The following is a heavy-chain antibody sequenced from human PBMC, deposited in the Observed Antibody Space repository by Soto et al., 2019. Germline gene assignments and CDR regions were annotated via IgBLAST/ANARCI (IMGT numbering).Heavy chain of an antibody. J-gene: IGHJ6*02. CDR1: GGSISAGDHY. CDR3: ARCGFCYSDYYGIDV. V-gene: IGHV4-39*01. Sequence: SYTLALTCTVSGGSISAGDHYWNLILQPPGKGLEWIGSIYYSGSTYYNPSLKIRVTISLDTSKNQFSLKLRSVTTVDTAVYYCARCGFCYSDYYGIDVWGQGTTVTVSS. CDR2: IYYSGST. D-gene: IGHD3-22*01.